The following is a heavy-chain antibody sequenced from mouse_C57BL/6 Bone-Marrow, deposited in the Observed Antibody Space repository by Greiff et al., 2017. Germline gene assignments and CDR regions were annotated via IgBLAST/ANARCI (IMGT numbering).Heavy chain of an antibody. CDR1: GYTFTSYG. Sequence: VMLVESGAELARPGASVTLSCKASGYTFTSYGISWVKQRTGQGLEWIGEIYPRSGNTYYNEKFKGKATLTADKSSSTAYMELRSLTSEDSAVYFCARVGLLLFDYWGQGTTLTVSS. V-gene: IGHV1-81*01. CDR2: IYPRSGNT. CDR3: ARVGLLLFDY. J-gene: IGHJ2*01. D-gene: IGHD1-1*01.